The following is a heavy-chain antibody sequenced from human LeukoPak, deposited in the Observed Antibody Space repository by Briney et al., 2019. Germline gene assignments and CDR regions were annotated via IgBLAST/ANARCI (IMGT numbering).Heavy chain of an antibody. J-gene: IGHJ4*02. V-gene: IGHV4-34*01. D-gene: IGHD3-10*01. Sequence: SETLSLTCAVYGGSFSGYYLGWIRQPPGKGLEWIGEINHSGSTNYNPSLKSRVTISVDTSKNQFSLKLSSVTAADTAVYYCARRGLVVRGVIFDYWGQGTLVTVSS. CDR3: ARRGLVVRGVIFDY. CDR2: INHSGST. CDR1: GGSFSGYY.